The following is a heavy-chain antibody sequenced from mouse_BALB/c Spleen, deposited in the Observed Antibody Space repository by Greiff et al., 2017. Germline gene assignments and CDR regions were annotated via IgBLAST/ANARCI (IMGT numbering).Heavy chain of an antibody. CDR2: IWTGGGT. CDR1: GFSLTSYD. CDR3: VRDEAYAMDY. J-gene: IGHJ4*01. Sequence: VKLVESGPGLVAPSQSLSITCTVSGFSLTSYDISWIRQPPGKGLEWLGVIWTGGGTNYNSAFMSRLSISKDNSKSQVFSKMNSLQTDDTAIYYCVRDEAYAMDYWGQGTSVTVSS. V-gene: IGHV2-9-2*01. D-gene: IGHD6-1*01.